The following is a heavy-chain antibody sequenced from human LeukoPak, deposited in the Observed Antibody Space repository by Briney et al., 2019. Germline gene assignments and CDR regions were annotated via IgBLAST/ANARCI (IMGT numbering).Heavy chain of an antibody. J-gene: IGHJ4*02. V-gene: IGHV4-34*01. Sequence: SETLSLTCAVYGGSFSGYYWNWIRQPPGKGLEWIGEINHSGSTNYNPSLKSRVTISVDTSKNQFSLKLSSVTAADTVVYYCARGGSRANPHSLWGQGTLVTASS. D-gene: IGHD2-2*01. CDR3: ARGGSRANPHSL. CDR2: INHSGST. CDR1: GGSFSGYY.